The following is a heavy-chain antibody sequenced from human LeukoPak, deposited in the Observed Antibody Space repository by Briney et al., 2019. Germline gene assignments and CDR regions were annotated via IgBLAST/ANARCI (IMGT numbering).Heavy chain of an antibody. CDR1: GGSISSGSYY. J-gene: IGHJ4*02. V-gene: IGHV4-61*02. D-gene: IGHD3-3*01. CDR3: ARNGDFWSGYQGNYFDY. Sequence: SSETLSLTCTVSGGSISSGSYYWSWIRQPAGKGLEWIGRIYTSGSTNYNPSLKSRVTISVDTSKNQFSLKLSSVTAADTAVYYCARNGDFWSGYQGNYFDYWGQGTLVTVSS. CDR2: IYTSGST.